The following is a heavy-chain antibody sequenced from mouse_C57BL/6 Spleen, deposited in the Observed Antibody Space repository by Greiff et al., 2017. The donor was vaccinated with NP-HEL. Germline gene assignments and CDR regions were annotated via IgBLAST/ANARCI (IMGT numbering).Heavy chain of an antibody. J-gene: IGHJ2*01. CDR2: IYPGDGDT. D-gene: IGHD2-2*01. CDR1: GYAFSSYW. V-gene: IGHV1-80*01. CDR3: ARVVTGPYYFDY. Sequence: VQLQQSGAELVKPGASVKISCKASGYAFSSYWMNWVKQRPGKGLEWIGQIYPGDGDTNYNGTFKGKATLTADNSSSTAYMQLSSLTSEDSAVYFCARVVTGPYYFDYWGQGTTLTVSS.